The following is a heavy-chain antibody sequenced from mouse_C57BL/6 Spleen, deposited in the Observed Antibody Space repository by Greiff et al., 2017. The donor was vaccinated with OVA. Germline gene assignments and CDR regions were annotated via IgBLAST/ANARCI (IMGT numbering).Heavy chain of an antibody. CDR3: ARHEEGDYAMDY. Sequence: QVQLKESGAELVKPGASVKLSCKASGYTFTEYSIHWVKQRSGQGLEWIGWFYPGSGSIKYNEKFKDKATLTADKSSSTVYMELSRLTSEDSAVYFCARHEEGDYAMDYWGQGTSVTVSS. J-gene: IGHJ4*01. CDR1: GYTFTEYS. CDR2: FYPGSGSI. V-gene: IGHV1-62-2*01.